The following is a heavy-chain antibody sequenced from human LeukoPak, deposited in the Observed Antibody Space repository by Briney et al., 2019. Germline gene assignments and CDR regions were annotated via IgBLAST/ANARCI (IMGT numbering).Heavy chain of an antibody. CDR3: AKDKRTWFPMYYFDY. Sequence: GKSLTLSCTASGFIFSDFALHWVRQAPGKGLEWVAVISYDGSNKYYADSVKGRFTISRDNSKNALYLQMNSLRAEDTAVYYCAKDKRTWFPMYYFDYWGQGTLVTVSS. V-gene: IGHV3-30*04. J-gene: IGHJ4*02. CDR2: ISYDGSNK. CDR1: GFIFSDFA. D-gene: IGHD3-10*01.